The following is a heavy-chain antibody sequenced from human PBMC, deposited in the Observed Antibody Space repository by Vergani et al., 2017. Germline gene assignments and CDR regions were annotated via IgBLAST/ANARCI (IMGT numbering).Heavy chain of an antibody. Sequence: EVQLLESGGALVQPGKSLRLSCAASGFTFDDYAMHWVRQAPGKGLEWVSGISWNSGSIGYADSVKGRFTISRDNAKNSLYLQMNSLRAEDTALYYCAKVAYSSSSLYYYYYMDVWGKGTTVTVSS. CDR2: ISWNSGSI. V-gene: IGHV3-9*01. CDR3: AKVAYSSSSLYYYYYMDV. CDR1: GFTFDDYA. D-gene: IGHD6-6*01. J-gene: IGHJ6*03.